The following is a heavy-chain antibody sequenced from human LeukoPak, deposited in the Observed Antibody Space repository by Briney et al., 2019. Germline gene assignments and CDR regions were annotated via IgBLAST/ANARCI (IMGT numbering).Heavy chain of an antibody. CDR2: ISYDGSNK. V-gene: IGHV3-30*18. Sequence: GGSLRLSCAASGFTFSSYGMHWVRQAPGKGLEWVAVISYDGSNKYYADSVKGRFTISRDNSKNTLYLQMNSLRAEDTAAYYCAKGGGYYYDSSGYLHGFDYWGQGTLVTVSS. D-gene: IGHD3-22*01. J-gene: IGHJ4*02. CDR1: GFTFSSYG. CDR3: AKGGGYYYDSSGYLHGFDY.